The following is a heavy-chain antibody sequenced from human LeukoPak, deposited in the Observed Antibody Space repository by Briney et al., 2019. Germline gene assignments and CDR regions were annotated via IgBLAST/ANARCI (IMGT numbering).Heavy chain of an antibody. CDR1: GFTFSSYA. V-gene: IGHV3-30-3*01. D-gene: IGHD3-10*01. Sequence: GRSLRLSCAASGFTFSSYAMHWVRQAPGKGLEWVAVISYDGSDKYYADSVKGRFTISRDNSKNTLYLQLNSLRTEDTAVYYCARDRLRWELISSGMDVWGQGTTVTVSS. CDR2: ISYDGSDK. J-gene: IGHJ6*02. CDR3: ARDRLRWELISSGMDV.